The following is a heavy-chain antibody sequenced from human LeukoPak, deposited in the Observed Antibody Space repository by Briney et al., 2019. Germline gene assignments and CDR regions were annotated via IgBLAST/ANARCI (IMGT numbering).Heavy chain of an antibody. J-gene: IGHJ5*02. D-gene: IGHD4-17*01. CDR1: GGTFSSYA. Sequence: GASVKVSCKASGGTFSSYAISWVRQAPGQGLEWMGGIIPIFGTANYAQKFQGRVTMTRDMSTSTVYMELSSLRSEDTAVYYCASGGDDYGELDPWGQGTLVTVSS. V-gene: IGHV1-69*05. CDR2: IIPIFGTA. CDR3: ASGGDDYGELDP.